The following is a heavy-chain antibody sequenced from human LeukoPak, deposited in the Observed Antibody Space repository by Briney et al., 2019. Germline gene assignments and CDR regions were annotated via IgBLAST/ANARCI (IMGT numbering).Heavy chain of an antibody. CDR3: AKERSGWNFDY. CDR1: EFTFSAYW. J-gene: IGHJ4*02. D-gene: IGHD6-19*01. CDR2: INGDGSST. Sequence: GGSLRLSCAASEFTFSAYWMHWVRQVPGKGLVWVSRINGDGSSTNYADSVKGRFTISRDNSKNTLYLQMNSLRAEDTAVYYCAKERSGWNFDYWGQGTLVTVSS. V-gene: IGHV3-74*01.